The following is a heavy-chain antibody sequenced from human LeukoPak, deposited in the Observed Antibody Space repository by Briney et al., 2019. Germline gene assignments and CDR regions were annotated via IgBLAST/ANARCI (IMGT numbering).Heavy chain of an antibody. CDR2: IYYSGST. V-gene: IGHV4-59*01. CDR1: GGSISSYY. D-gene: IGHD1-7*01. J-gene: IGHJ6*02. Sequence: PSETLSLTCTVSGGSISSYYWSWIRQPPGKGLEWIGYIYYSGSTNYNPSLKSRVTISVDTSKNQFSLKLSSVTAADTAVYCCARGTTWSYYGMDVWGQGTTVTVSS. CDR3: ARGTTWSYYGMDV.